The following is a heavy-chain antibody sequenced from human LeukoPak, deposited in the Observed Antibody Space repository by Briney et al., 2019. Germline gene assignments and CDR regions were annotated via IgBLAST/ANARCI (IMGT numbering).Heavy chain of an antibody. V-gene: IGHV6-1*01. D-gene: IGHD5-24*01. J-gene: IGHJ3*01. CDR1: GDSVSSNSTA. CDR2: TYYRSKWYN. CDR3: ARGGQGDGYSADEAFDF. Sequence: SQTLSLTCAISGDSVSSNSTACNWIRQSPSRGLEWLGRTYYRSKWYNDYAVSVKSRITINPDTSKNQFSLQLNSVTPEDTAVYYCARGGQGDGYSADEAFDFWGQGTLVTVSS.